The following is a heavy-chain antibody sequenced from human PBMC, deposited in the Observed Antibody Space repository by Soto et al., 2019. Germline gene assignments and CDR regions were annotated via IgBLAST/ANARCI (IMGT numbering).Heavy chain of an antibody. CDR1: GFTYSTYT. Sequence: GGSLGLSCAASGFTYSTYTMHWVRQAPGKGLEWVAVISYDGNNKFYADSVKGRFTISRDSTKQTLYLQMNSLRPDDTAMYYCARGQQLGTREYFDYWGQGTLVTVSS. CDR2: ISYDGNNK. V-gene: IGHV3-30-3*01. D-gene: IGHD6-13*01. CDR3: ARGQQLGTREYFDY. J-gene: IGHJ4*02.